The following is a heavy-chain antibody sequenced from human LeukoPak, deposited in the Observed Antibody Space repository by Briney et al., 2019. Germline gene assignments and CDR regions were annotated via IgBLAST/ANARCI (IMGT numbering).Heavy chain of an antibody. CDR2: IKQDGSEK. CDR3: ARDGP. CDR1: GLTFSSYW. V-gene: IGHV3-7*04. Sequence: PGGSLRLSCAASGLTFSSYWMSWVRQAPGKGLEWVANIKQDGSEKYYVDSVKGRFTISRDNAKNSLYLQMNSLRAEDTAVYYCARDGPWGQGTLVTVSS. J-gene: IGHJ5*02.